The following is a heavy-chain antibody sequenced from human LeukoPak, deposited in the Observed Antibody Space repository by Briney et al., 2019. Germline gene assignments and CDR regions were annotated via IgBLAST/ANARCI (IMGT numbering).Heavy chain of an antibody. CDR3: ASVPKGYSSGWYFDY. D-gene: IGHD6-19*01. CDR1: GGTFSSYA. J-gene: IGHJ4*02. V-gene: IGHV1-69*04. Sequence: ASVKVSCKASGGTFSSYAISWVRQAPGQGLEWMGRIIPILGIANYAQKFQGRVTITADESTSTAYMELSSLRSEDTAVYYCASVPKGYSSGWYFDYWGQGTLVTVSS. CDR2: IIPILGIA.